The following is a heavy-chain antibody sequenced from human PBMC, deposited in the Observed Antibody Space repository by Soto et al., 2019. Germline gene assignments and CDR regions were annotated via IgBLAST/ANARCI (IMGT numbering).Heavy chain of an antibody. D-gene: IGHD3-3*01. CDR3: ARAAYYYDFCSGYYRNYYGMDV. CDR2: IYYSGST. V-gene: IGHV4-31*03. CDR1: GGSISSGGYY. Sequence: SETLSLTCTVSGGSISSGGYYWSWIRQHPGKGLEWIGYIYYSGSTYYNPSLKSRVTISVDTSKNQFSLKLSSVTAADTAVYYCARAAYYYDFCSGYYRNYYGMDVWGQGTTVTVSS. J-gene: IGHJ6*02.